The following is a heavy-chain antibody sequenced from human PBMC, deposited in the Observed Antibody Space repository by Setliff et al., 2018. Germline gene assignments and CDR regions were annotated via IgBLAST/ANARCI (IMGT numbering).Heavy chain of an antibody. D-gene: IGHD3-16*01. Sequence: SETLSLTCAVYGESFSGHYWGWIRQPPGKGLEWIGSIHYSGSTHFNPSLKSRVAISVDTSKNLLSLRVNSVTATDTAVYYCARPLEESFGGVRDSDAFDVWGQGTMVTVSS. CDR1: GESFSGHY. J-gene: IGHJ3*01. V-gene: IGHV4-34*01. CDR3: ARPLEESFGGVRDSDAFDV. CDR2: IHYSGST.